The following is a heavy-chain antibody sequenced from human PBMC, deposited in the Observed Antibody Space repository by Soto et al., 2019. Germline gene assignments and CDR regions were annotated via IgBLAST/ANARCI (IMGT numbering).Heavy chain of an antibody. CDR2: IYYSGST. CDR3: ARGTGAYCSGGSCYLAGGEYFDY. CDR1: GGSISSSSYY. J-gene: IGHJ4*02. V-gene: IGHV4-39*01. Sequence: QLQLQESGPGLVKPSETLSLTCTVSGGSISSSSYYWGWIRQPPGKGLEWIGSIYYSGSTYYNPSLKSRVTISVDTYKNQFSLKLSSVTAADTAVYYCARGTGAYCSGGSCYLAGGEYFDYWGQGTLVTVSS. D-gene: IGHD2-15*01.